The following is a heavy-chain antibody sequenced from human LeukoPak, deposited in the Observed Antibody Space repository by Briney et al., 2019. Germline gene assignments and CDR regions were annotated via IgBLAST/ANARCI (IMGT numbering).Heavy chain of an antibody. D-gene: IGHD5-12*01. J-gene: IGHJ4*02. CDR1: GFTFSSYS. CDR2: IGGGSSSV. Sequence: GGSLRLSCAASGFTFSSYSMTWVRQAPGKGLEWVSHIGGGSSSVYYADSVKGRFTISRDNAKNSLYLQMNSLRDEDTAVYYCARKYGGYADYWGQGTLVTVSS. CDR3: ARKYGGYADY. V-gene: IGHV3-48*02.